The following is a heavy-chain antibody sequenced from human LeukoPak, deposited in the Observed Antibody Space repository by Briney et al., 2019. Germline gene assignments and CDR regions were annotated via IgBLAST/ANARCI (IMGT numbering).Heavy chain of an antibody. CDR1: GGSISTTDFD. V-gene: IGHV4-39*01. J-gene: IGHJ4*02. Sequence: SETLSLTCAVSGGSISTTDFDWAWIRQPQGQGLEWIATISSSGKSYYNPYLMSRVTISVDTSKNQFSLDVTSVTAADTGLFYCARFKGGTGFDYWGRGILVIVS. D-gene: IGHD1-26*01. CDR3: ARFKGGTGFDY. CDR2: ISSSGKS.